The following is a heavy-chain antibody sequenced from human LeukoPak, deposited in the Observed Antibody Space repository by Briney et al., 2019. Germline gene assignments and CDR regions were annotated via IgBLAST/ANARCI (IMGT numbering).Heavy chain of an antibody. Sequence: PSETLSLTCTVSGGSISSYYWSWIRQPPGKGLEWIGYVHYSGSINYNPSLKSRVTISVDTSKNQFSLKLSSVTAADTAVYYCARRLLGYCSGGSCYFGGFDPWGQGTLVTVSS. D-gene: IGHD2-15*01. CDR1: GGSISSYY. J-gene: IGHJ5*02. V-gene: IGHV4-59*12. CDR2: VHYSGSI. CDR3: ARRLLGYCSGGSCYFGGFDP.